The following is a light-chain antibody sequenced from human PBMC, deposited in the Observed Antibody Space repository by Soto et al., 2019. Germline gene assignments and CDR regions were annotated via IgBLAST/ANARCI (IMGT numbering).Light chain of an antibody. V-gene: IGLV1-44*01. CDR2: SDD. Sequence: QSVLTQPPSASGTPGQRVTISCSGSASNIGGNSVNWYQQLPGTAPTLLIYSDDQRPSGVPYRFSASKSYTSAAPAISGLQSEDEADYYCATWDAGLNCGVFGGGTKVTVL. CDR1: ASNIGGNS. J-gene: IGLJ3*02. CDR3: ATWDAGLNCGV.